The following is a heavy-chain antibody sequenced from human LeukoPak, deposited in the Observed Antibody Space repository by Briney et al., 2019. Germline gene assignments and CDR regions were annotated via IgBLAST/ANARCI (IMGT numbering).Heavy chain of an antibody. CDR3: ARDTGYGSGRRDSEG. J-gene: IGHJ4*02. D-gene: IGHD3-10*01. V-gene: IGHV3-53*01. Sequence: PGGSLRLSCAASGFTFSSYGMHWVRQAPGKGLEWVSVIYSGGSTYYADSVKGRFTISRDNSKNTLYLQMNSLRAEDTAVYYCARDTGYGSGRRDSEGWGQGTLVTVSS. CDR1: GFTFSSYG. CDR2: IYSGGST.